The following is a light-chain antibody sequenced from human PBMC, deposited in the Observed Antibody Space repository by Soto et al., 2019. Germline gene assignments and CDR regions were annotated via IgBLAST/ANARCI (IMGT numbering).Light chain of an antibody. CDR2: GTF. CDR1: QSLGRDY. Sequence: IVLTQSPGTLSLSPGERATLSCRASQSLGRDYLAWYQQKPGQAPRLLIYGTFFRATGIPDRFSGSGSGTDFTLTNNRLEPEDFAVYYCQQYGRSSSAFGQGTKLEIK. CDR3: QQYGRSSSA. J-gene: IGKJ2*01. V-gene: IGKV3-20*01.